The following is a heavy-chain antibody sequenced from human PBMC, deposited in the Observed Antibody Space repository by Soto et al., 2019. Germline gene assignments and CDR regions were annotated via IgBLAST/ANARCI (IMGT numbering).Heavy chain of an antibody. V-gene: IGHV4-59*01. CDR1: GGSISSYY. J-gene: IGHJ6*03. CDR3: ARVRVLEWLLSPTGADRDV. D-gene: IGHD3-3*01. Sequence: QVQLQESGPGLVKPSETLSLTCTVSGGSISSYYWSWIRQPPGKGLEWIGYIYYSGSTNYNPSLKSRVTISVDTSKNQFSLKLSSVTAADTAVYYCARVRVLEWLLSPTGADRDVWGKGTTVTVSS. CDR2: IYYSGST.